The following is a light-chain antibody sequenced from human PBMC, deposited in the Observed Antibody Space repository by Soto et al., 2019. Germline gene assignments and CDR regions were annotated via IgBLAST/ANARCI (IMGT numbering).Light chain of an antibody. Sequence: QSALTQPRSVSGSPGQSVTLSCTGTSSDVGGYHYVLWYQHHPGKAPKIIIFDVNQRPSGVPDRFSGSKSGNTASLTISGLQTEDEADYYCCSYAGSYTLVFGGGTKLTVL. CDR3: CSYAGSYTLV. V-gene: IGLV2-11*01. CDR2: DVN. CDR1: SSDVGGYHY. J-gene: IGLJ2*01.